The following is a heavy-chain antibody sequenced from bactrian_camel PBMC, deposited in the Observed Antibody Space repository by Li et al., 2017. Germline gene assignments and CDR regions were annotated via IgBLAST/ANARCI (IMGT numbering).Heavy chain of an antibody. CDR3: AAAPFCRVGREPPRKFGS. V-gene: IGHV3S55*01. Sequence: HVQLVESGGGSVQAGGSLRLSCAFSGYTYSGHCMGWFRQAPGKEREGVASIDSDGNTDYADSVKGRFTISKDNAKNTLYLQMNSLRPSDTAMYYCAAAPFCRVGREPPRKFGSWGQGTQVTVS. CDR1: GYTYSGHC. D-gene: IGHD5*01. J-gene: IGHJ6*01. CDR2: IDSDGNT.